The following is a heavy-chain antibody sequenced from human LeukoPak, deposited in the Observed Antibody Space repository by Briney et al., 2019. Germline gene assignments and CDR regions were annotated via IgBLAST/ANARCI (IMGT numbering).Heavy chain of an antibody. Sequence: SVKVSCKASGGTFSSYAISWVRQAPGQGLEWMGGIIPIFGTANYAQKFQGRVTMTTDTSTSTAYMELRSLRSDDTAVYYCARDSTSVSLDYWGQGTLVTVSS. D-gene: IGHD5/OR15-5a*01. V-gene: IGHV1-69*05. J-gene: IGHJ4*02. CDR2: IIPIFGTA. CDR1: GGTFSSYA. CDR3: ARDSTSVSLDY.